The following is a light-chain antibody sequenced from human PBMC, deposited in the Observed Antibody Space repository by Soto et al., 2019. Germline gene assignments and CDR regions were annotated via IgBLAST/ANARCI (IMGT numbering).Light chain of an antibody. CDR3: QQYGISGT. V-gene: IGKV3-20*01. J-gene: IGKJ1*01. Sequence: IILTQSPATLSPSLGETATITCRASRSVSNNYLAWCQQKPGQADRLLIYGAYYRGTGIPDRFSGSGSGTDFTLTNSRLEHEDVAVYYFQQYGISGTFGQGTKVDIK. CDR1: RSVSNNY. CDR2: GAY.